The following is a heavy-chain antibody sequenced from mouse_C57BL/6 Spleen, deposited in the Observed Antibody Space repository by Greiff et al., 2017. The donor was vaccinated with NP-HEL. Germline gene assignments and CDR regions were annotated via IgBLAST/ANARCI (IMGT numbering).Heavy chain of an antibody. CDR1: GYTFTSYW. V-gene: IGHV1-64*01. CDR3: ARFRGEDYFDY. CDR2: IHPNSGST. J-gene: IGHJ2*01. Sequence: QVQLQQPGAELVKPGASVKLSCKASGYTFTSYWMHWVKQRPGQGLEWIGMIHPNSGSTNYNEKFKSKATLTVDKSSSTAYMQLSSLTSEDSAVYYCARFRGEDYFDYWGQGTTLTGSS. D-gene: IGHD3-2*02.